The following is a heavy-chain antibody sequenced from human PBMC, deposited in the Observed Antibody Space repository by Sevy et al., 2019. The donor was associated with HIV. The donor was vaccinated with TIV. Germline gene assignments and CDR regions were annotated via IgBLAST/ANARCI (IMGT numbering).Heavy chain of an antibody. CDR3: TKFYGTGSYVDY. D-gene: IGHD6-19*01. J-gene: IGHJ4*02. V-gene: IGHV3-7*01. CDR2: IKEDGSEQ. Sequence: GESLKISCAASGLTFSSYWMSWVRQAPGKGLEWVANIKEDGSEQYYVDSVKGRFTVSRDNAKNSLYLQVNSLRAEDTAVYYCTKFYGTGSYVDYWGQGTLVTVSS. CDR1: GLTFSSYW.